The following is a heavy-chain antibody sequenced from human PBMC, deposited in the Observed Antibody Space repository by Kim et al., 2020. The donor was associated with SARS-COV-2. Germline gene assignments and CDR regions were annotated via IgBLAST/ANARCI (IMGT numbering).Heavy chain of an antibody. D-gene: IGHD2-2*01. Sequence: ADSVKGRFTISRDNSKNTLYLQMSSLRAKDTAVYYCVKGDIVVVPAAMGYWGQGTLVTVSS. V-gene: IGHV3-64D*09. CDR3: VKGDIVVVPAAMGY. J-gene: IGHJ4*02.